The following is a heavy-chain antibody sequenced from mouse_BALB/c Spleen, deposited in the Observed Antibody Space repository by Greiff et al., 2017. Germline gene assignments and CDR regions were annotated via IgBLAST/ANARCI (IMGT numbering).Heavy chain of an antibody. CDR2: ISDGGSYT. V-gene: IGHV5-4*02. J-gene: IGHJ4*01. Sequence: DVHLVESGGGLVKPGGSLKLSCAASGFTFSDYYMYWVRQTPEKRLEWVATISDGGSYTYYPDSVKGRFTISRDNAKNNLYLQMSSLKSEDTAMYYCARDRYDAMDYWGQGTSVTVSS. CDR3: ARDRYDAMDY. CDR1: GFTFSDYY.